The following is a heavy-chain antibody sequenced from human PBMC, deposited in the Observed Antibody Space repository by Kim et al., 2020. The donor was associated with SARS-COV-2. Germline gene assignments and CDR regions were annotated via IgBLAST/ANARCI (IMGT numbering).Heavy chain of an antibody. CDR1: GFTFAGSA. Sequence: GGSLRLSCATSGFTFAGSAMNWVRLAPGKGLQWVSTVNPRGDWTSSADSVRGRFTISRDNSKNTLYLQMNSLRAEDTAVYYCVESWHFDYWGQGTVVTVSS. J-gene: IGHJ4*02. CDR2: VNPRGDWT. V-gene: IGHV3-23*01. CDR3: VESWHFDY. D-gene: IGHD3-3*01.